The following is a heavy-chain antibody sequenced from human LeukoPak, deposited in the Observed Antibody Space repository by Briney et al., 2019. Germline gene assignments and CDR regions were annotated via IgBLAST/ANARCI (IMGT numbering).Heavy chain of an antibody. CDR2: ISGSGGST. CDR1: GFTFSSYA. CDR3: AKGVYDWKIGYYFDY. Sequence: GGSLRLSCAASGFTFSSYAMSWVRQAPGKGLEWVSAISGSGGSTYYADSVKGRFTISRDNSKNTLYLQMNSLRAEDTAVYYCAKGVYDWKIGYYFDYWGQGTLVTVSS. V-gene: IGHV3-23*01. D-gene: IGHD1-1*01. J-gene: IGHJ4*02.